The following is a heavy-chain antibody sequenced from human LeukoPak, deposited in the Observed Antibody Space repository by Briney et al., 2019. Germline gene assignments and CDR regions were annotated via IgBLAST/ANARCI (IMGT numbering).Heavy chain of an antibody. CDR2: ISYDGSNK. CDR1: GFTFSSYA. Sequence: GGSLRLSCAASGFTFSSYAMHWVRQAPGKGLEWVAVISYDGSNKYYADSVKGRFTISRDNSKNTLYLQMNSLRAEDTAVYYCARDLNYDILTGYSFYYYYGMDVWGKGTTVTVSS. D-gene: IGHD3-9*01. J-gene: IGHJ6*04. CDR3: ARDLNYDILTGYSFYYYYGMDV. V-gene: IGHV3-30*04.